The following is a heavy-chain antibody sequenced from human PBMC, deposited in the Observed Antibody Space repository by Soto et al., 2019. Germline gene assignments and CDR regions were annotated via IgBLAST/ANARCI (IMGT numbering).Heavy chain of an antibody. CDR3: ARHHFYSDTTGRPPYYYGMDV. J-gene: IGHJ6*02. CDR1: GYTFTSYD. Sequence: QVQLVQSGAEVKRPGASVKVSCKASGYTFTSYDIIWVRQAPGQGFEWMGWMNPNSDDTDYAQNFQGRVTMTRDTSIGTAYMELRSLRSEDTAVYYCARHHFYSDTTGRPPYYYGMDVWGQGTTVTVSS. V-gene: IGHV1-8*01. D-gene: IGHD3-22*01. CDR2: MNPNSDDT.